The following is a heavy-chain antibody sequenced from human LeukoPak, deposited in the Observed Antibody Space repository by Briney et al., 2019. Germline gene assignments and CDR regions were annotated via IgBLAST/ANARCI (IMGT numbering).Heavy chain of an antibody. Sequence: SETLSLTCAVSGYSISSGYYWGWIRPPPGKGLEWIGIIYHSGSTYYNPSLKSRVTISVDTSKNQFSLKLSSVTAADTAVYYCARARDSLDYWGQGTLVTVSS. D-gene: IGHD2-21*01. CDR2: IYHSGST. CDR1: GYSISSGYY. V-gene: IGHV4-38-2*01. CDR3: ARARDSLDY. J-gene: IGHJ4*02.